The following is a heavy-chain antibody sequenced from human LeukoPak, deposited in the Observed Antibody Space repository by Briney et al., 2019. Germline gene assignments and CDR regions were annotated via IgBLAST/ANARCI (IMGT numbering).Heavy chain of an antibody. CDR2: ISSSSSYI. Sequence: PGGSLRLSCEGFGLTFSRDWMSWVRQAPGKGLEWVSSISSSSSYIYYADSVKGRFTISRDNSKNTLYLQMNSLRAEDTAVYYCAREEPYITMVPDYWGQGTLVTVSS. CDR3: AREEPYITMVPDY. CDR1: GLTFSRDW. V-gene: IGHV3-21*01. D-gene: IGHD3-10*01. J-gene: IGHJ4*02.